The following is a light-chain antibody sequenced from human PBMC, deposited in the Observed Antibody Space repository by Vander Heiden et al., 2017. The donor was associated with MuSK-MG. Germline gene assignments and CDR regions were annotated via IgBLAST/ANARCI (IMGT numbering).Light chain of an antibody. CDR2: GAS. Sequence: EIVMTQSPATLSVSPGERATLSCRASQSVSSNLAWHQQKPGQAPRLLIYGASTRATGIPARFSGSGSETEFTLTISSRQSEDFAVYYCQQYYNWPPPTFGGGTRVEIK. CDR1: QSVSSN. V-gene: IGKV3-15*01. J-gene: IGKJ4*01. CDR3: QQYYNWPPPT.